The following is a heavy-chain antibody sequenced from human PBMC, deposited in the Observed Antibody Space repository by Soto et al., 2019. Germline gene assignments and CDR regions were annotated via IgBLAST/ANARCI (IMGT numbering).Heavy chain of an antibody. CDR1: GGTFSSYA. D-gene: IGHD1-26*01. J-gene: IGHJ6*02. Sequence: SVKVSCKASGGTFSSYAISWVRQAPGQGLEWMGGIIPIFGTANYAQKFQGRVTITADESTSTAYMELSSLRSEDTAVYYCAKVSLGALTFTDYYYYGLDVWGQGTTVTVSS. CDR3: AKVSLGALTFTDYYYYGLDV. CDR2: IIPIFGTA. V-gene: IGHV1-69*13.